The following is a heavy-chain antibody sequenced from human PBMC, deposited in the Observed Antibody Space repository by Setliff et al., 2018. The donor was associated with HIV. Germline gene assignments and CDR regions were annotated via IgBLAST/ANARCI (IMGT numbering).Heavy chain of an antibody. V-gene: IGHV1-2*02. Sequence: GASVKVSCKSSGYTFTAYYIHWVRQARGQGLEWMGWINPDSGATKYAEKFEGRVSLTRDTSINTVYMELSSLRSDNTAVYFCTGVPGWTDHWGQGTQVTVS. CDR2: INPDSGAT. CDR3: TGVPGWTDH. CDR1: GYTFTAYY. D-gene: IGHD6-19*01. J-gene: IGHJ1*01.